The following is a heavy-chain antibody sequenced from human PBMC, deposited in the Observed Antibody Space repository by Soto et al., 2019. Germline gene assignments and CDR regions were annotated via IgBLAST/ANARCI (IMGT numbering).Heavy chain of an antibody. V-gene: IGHV3-23*01. CDR2: ISGSGGST. Sequence: GGSLRLSCAASGFTFSSYAMSWVRQAPGKGLEWVSAISGSGGSTYYADSVKGRFTISRDNSKNTLYLQMNSLRAEDTAVYYCAKDLEEGFGEPSSMDVWGQGTTVTVSS. CDR1: GFTFSSYA. D-gene: IGHD3-10*01. J-gene: IGHJ6*02. CDR3: AKDLEEGFGEPSSMDV.